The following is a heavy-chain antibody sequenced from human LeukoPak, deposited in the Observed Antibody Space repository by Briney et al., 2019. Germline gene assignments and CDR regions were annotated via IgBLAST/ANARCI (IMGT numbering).Heavy chain of an antibody. CDR2: IKQDGSEK. CDR1: GFTFSSYW. Sequence: GGSLRLSCAASGFTFSSYWMSWVRQAPGKGLEWVANIKQDGSEKYYVDSVKGRFTISRDNSKNTLYLQVNSLRAEDTAVYYCAKDSFSGGWSVFDYWGQGTLVTVSS. J-gene: IGHJ4*02. D-gene: IGHD6-19*01. CDR3: AKDSFSGGWSVFDY. V-gene: IGHV3-7*01.